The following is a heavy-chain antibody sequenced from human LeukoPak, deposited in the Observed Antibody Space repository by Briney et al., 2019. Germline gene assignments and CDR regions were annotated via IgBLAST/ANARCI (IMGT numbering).Heavy chain of an antibody. CDR1: GFTFSSYA. V-gene: IGHV3-30*14. Sequence: GGSLRLSCAASGFTFSSYAMHWVRQAPGKGLEWVAVISYDGSNKYYADSVKGRFTISRDNSKNTLYLQMNSLRAEDTAVYYCARDLSMIVGGNWGQGTLVTVSS. CDR2: ISYDGSNK. CDR3: ARDLSMIVGGN. J-gene: IGHJ4*02. D-gene: IGHD3-22*01.